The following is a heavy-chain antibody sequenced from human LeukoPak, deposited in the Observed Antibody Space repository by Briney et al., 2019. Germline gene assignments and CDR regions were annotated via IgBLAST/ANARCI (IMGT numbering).Heavy chain of an antibody. CDR1: GYTFTSYD. V-gene: IGHV1-8*03. CDR3: ARGYGQQLLYYFDY. D-gene: IGHD6-13*01. Sequence: EASVKVSCKASGYTFTSYDINWARQATGQGLEWMGWMNPNSGNTGYAQKFQGRVTITRNTSISTAYMELSSLRSEDTAVYYCARGYGQQLLYYFDYWGQGTLVTVSS. CDR2: MNPNSGNT. J-gene: IGHJ4*02.